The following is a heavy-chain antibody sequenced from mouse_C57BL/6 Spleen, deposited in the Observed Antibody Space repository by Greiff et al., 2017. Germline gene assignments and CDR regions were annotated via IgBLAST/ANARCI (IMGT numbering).Heavy chain of an antibody. CDR2: ISYDGSN. V-gene: IGHV3-6*01. CDR1: GYSITSGYY. Sequence: VQLKESGPGLVKPSQSLSLTCSVTGYSITSGYYWNWIRQFPGNKLEWMGYISYDGSNNYNPSLKNRISITRDTSKTQFFLKLNSVTTEDTATYYCARDGNWDGHYFDYWGQGTTLTVSS. D-gene: IGHD4-1*01. CDR3: ARDGNWDGHYFDY. J-gene: IGHJ2*01.